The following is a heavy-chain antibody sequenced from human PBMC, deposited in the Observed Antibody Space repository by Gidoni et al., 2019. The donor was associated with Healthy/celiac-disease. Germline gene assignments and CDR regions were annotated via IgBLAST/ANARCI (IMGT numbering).Heavy chain of an antibody. CDR2: IWYDGSNK. Sequence: SSYGMHWVRQAPGKGLEWVAVIWYDGSNKYYADSVKGRFTISRDNSKNTLYLQMNSLRAEDTAVYYCAREDGYSYGSNWFDPWGQGTLVTVSS. V-gene: IGHV3-33*01. CDR3: AREDGYSYGSNWFDP. J-gene: IGHJ5*02. D-gene: IGHD5-18*01. CDR1: SSYG.